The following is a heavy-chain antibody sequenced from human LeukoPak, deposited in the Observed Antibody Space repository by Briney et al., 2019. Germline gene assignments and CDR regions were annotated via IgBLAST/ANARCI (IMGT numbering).Heavy chain of an antibody. CDR2: IIPIFGTA. D-gene: IGHD2-8*01. J-gene: IGHJ4*02. CDR3: ARPREVYAGPFDY. Sequence: SVKVSCKASGGTFSSYAISWVRQAPGQGLEWMGGIIPIFGTANYAQKFQGRVTITADKSTSTAYMELSSLRSEDTAVYYCARPREVYAGPFDYWGQGTLDTVSS. V-gene: IGHV1-69*06. CDR1: GGTFSSYA.